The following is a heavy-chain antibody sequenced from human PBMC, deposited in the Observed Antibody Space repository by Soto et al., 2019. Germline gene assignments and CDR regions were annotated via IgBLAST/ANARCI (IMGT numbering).Heavy chain of an antibody. Sequence: QVQLVQSGAEVKKPGSSVKVSCKASGGTFSSYAISWVRQAPVQGLEWMGGIIPIFGTANYAQKFQGRVTITADESTSTAYMELSSLRSEDTAVCYCAARGVITDEDYYYYGMDVWGQGTTVTVSS. J-gene: IGHJ6*02. V-gene: IGHV1-69*01. D-gene: IGHD3-10*01. CDR2: IIPIFGTA. CDR3: AARGVITDEDYYYYGMDV. CDR1: GGTFSSYA.